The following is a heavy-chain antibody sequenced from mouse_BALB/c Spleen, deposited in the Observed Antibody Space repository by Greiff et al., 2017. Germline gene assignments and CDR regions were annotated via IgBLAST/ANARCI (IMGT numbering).Heavy chain of an antibody. CDR1: GYTFTSYW. J-gene: IGHJ3*01. CDR2: IYPSDSYT. CDR3: TKRGYDSGFAY. D-gene: IGHD2-2*01. V-gene: IGHV1-69*02. Sequence: QVQLQQPGAELVRPGASVKLSCKASGYTFTSYWINWVKQRPGQGLEWIGNIYPSDSYTNYNQKFKDKATLTVDKSSSTAYMQLSSPTSEDSAVYYCTKRGYDSGFAYWGQGTLVTVSA.